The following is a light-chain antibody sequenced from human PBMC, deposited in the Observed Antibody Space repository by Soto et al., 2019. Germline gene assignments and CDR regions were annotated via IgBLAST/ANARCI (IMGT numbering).Light chain of an antibody. CDR1: QSVSSN. J-gene: IGKJ5*01. CDR2: GAS. CDR3: QRYNNWPPIT. V-gene: IGKV3-15*01. Sequence: EIVMTQSPATLSVSPGERATLSCRASQSVSSNLAWYQLKPGQAPRLLIYGASTRATGTPARFSGSGSGTEFTLTISSLQSEDFAVYYCQRYNNWPPITFGQGTRLEIK.